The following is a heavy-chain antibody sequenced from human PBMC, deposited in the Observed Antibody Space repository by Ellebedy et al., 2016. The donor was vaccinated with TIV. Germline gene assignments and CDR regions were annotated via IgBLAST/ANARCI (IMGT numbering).Heavy chain of an antibody. CDR2: INHSGST. V-gene: IGHV4-34*10. CDR3: AGAYLGDPPWFAP. Sequence: MPSETLSLTCGVYGGPFSGYYWSWIRQPPGKGLEWLGEINHSGSTNYNPSVKSRITMSVDTHREQFSLKLSSVTAADTAIYFCAGAYLGDPPWFAPWGQGIPVIVSS. J-gene: IGHJ5*02. D-gene: IGHD3-16*01. CDR1: GGPFSGYY.